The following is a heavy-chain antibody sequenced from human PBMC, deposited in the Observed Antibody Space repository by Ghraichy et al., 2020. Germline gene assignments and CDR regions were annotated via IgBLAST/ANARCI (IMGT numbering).Heavy chain of an antibody. Sequence: SETLSLTCAVYGGSFSGYYWSWIRQPPGKGLEWIGEINHSGSTNYNPSLKSRVTISVDTSKNKFSLKLSSVTAADTAVYYCARPVATSVGATTHYFDYWGQGTLVTVSS. J-gene: IGHJ4*02. CDR1: GGSFSGYY. V-gene: IGHV4-34*01. CDR3: ARPVATSVGATTHYFDY. D-gene: IGHD1-26*01. CDR2: INHSGST.